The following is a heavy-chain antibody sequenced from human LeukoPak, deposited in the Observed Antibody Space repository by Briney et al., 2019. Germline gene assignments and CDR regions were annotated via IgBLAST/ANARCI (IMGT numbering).Heavy chain of an antibody. V-gene: IGHV3-23*01. J-gene: IGHJ4*02. CDR2: ISGSGGST. Sequence: GGSLRLSCAASGFTFSSYAMSWVRQAPGKGLEWVSAISGSGGSTYYADSVKGRFTISRDNSKNTLYLQMNSLRAEDTAVYYCARSPSSGNIVDYWGQGTLVTVSS. CDR3: ARSPSSGNIVDY. D-gene: IGHD6-19*01. CDR1: GFTFSSYA.